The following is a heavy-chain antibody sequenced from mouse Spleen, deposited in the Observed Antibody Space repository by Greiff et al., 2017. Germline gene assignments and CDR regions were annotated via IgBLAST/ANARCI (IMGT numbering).Heavy chain of an antibody. CDR3: ARHYSGYFDV. CDR2: IYPRSGNT. D-gene: IGHD1-1*01. Sequence: VQLQQSGAELARPGASVKLSCKASGYTFTSYGISWVKQRTGQGLEWIGEIYPRSGNTYYNEKFKGKATLTADKSSSTAYMELRSLTSEDSAVYFCARHYSGYFDVWGAGTTVTVSS. J-gene: IGHJ1*01. CDR1: GYTFTSYG. V-gene: IGHV1-81*01.